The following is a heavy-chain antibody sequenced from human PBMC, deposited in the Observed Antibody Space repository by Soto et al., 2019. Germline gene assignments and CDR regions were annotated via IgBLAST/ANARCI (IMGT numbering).Heavy chain of an antibody. D-gene: IGHD2-2*01. Sequence: ASLKVSCKASGYTFTSYAMHWVLQAPGQRLEWMGWINAGNGNTKYSQKFQGRVTITRDTSAGTAYMELSSLRSEDTAVYYCARAPVVVVPAATLDYWGQGTLVTVSS. CDR3: ARAPVVVVPAATLDY. J-gene: IGHJ4*02. V-gene: IGHV1-3*01. CDR1: GYTFTSYA. CDR2: INAGNGNT.